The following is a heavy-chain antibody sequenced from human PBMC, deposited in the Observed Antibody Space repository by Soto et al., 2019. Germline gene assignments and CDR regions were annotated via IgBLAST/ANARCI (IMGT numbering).Heavy chain of an antibody. CDR1: GYPFTTYG. V-gene: IGHV1-18*01. Sequence: QVQLVQSGPEVKKPGASIKVSCKAPGYPFTTYGINWVRQAPGQGLEWMGWISVSNGYTNNAQNLQGRVTMTADTSTNVAYMELRSLRSDDTAVYYCTRENAAAASPTLDYWGHGTLVTVSS. CDR3: TRENAAAASPTLDY. CDR2: ISVSNGYT. D-gene: IGHD6-13*01. J-gene: IGHJ4*01.